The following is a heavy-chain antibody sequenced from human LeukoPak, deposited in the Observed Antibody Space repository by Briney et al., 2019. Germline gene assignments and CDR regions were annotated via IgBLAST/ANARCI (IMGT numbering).Heavy chain of an antibody. Sequence: ASVKVSCKASGYTFTSYGISWVRQAPGQGLEWMGWINVYNGNTNYAQKLQGRVTMTTDTSTSTAYMELRSLRSDDTAVYYCARAFGGYYYDSSGYYYFDYWGQGTLVTVSS. CDR2: INVYNGNT. V-gene: IGHV1-18*01. CDR3: ARAFGGYYYDSSGYYYFDY. CDR1: GYTFTSYG. D-gene: IGHD3-22*01. J-gene: IGHJ4*02.